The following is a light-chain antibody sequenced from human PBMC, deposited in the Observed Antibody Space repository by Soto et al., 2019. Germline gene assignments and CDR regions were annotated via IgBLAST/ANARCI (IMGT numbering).Light chain of an antibody. V-gene: IGKV2-24*01. CDR2: KIS. Sequence: DIVMTQTPLSSPVTLGQPASISCRSSQSLVHSDGTTFLTWLQQRPGPPPSFLIYKISNRFSGVPHRFSGSGAGTDFTLKISRVEAEDAGGYYCMQAAEFPVTFGQGTRLEMK. J-gene: IGKJ5*01. CDR1: QSLVHSDGTTF. CDR3: MQAAEFPVT.